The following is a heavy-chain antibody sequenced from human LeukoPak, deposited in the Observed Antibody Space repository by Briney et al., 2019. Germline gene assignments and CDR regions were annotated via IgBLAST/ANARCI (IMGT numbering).Heavy chain of an antibody. CDR1: GFTFRNYG. J-gene: IGHJ4*02. CDR3: ARDEDAF. V-gene: IGHV3-33*01. Sequence: GGSLRLSCAASGFTFRNYGMHWVRQAPGKGLEWVAIIWYDGSNKYYTDSVKGRFTISRDNAKNSLYLQMNSLRDEDTAVYYCARDEDAFGGQGTLVTVSS. CDR2: IWYDGSNK.